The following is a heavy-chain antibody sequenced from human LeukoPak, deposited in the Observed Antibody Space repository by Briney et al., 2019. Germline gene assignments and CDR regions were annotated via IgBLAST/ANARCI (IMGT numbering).Heavy chain of an antibody. J-gene: IGHJ4*02. CDR2: INPNSGGT. Sequence: GASVKVSCKASGYTFTGYYMHWVRQAPGQGLEWMGWINPNSGGTNYAQKFQGRVTMTRDTSISTAYMELSRLRSDDTAVYYCARDYYGSGSYYNGPFFDYWGQGTLVTVSS. V-gene: IGHV1-2*02. CDR1: GYTFTGYY. D-gene: IGHD3-10*01. CDR3: ARDYYGSGSYYNGPFFDY.